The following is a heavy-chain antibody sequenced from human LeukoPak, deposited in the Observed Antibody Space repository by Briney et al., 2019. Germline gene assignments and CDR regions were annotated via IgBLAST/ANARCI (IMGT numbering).Heavy chain of an antibody. V-gene: IGHV4-34*01. CDR2: ISPGGGP. D-gene: IGHD1-14*01. Sequence: SETLSLTCAVHGGSFSSYFWSCIREPPGKGLEWIGEISPGGGPNYNPSLKSRLTISADTSKTQVSLNLTSVTAADTAVYYCARNRRPPGASSRRDWLDPWGQGTMVIVSS. J-gene: IGHJ5*02. CDR1: GGSFSSYF. CDR3: ARNRRPPGASSRRDWLDP.